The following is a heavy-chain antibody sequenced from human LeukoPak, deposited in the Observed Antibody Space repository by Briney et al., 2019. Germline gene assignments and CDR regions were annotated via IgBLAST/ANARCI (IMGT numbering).Heavy chain of an antibody. CDR3: ARSDGSGSLDY. D-gene: IGHD3-10*01. CDR1: GFTFNDYY. Sequence: GGSLRLSCAASGFTFNDYYMSWIRQAPGKGLEWVSYISSSSSYTNYADSVKGRFTISRDNAKNSLYLQMNSLRAEDTAVYYCARSDGSGSLDYWGQGTLVTVSS. CDR2: ISSSSSYT. V-gene: IGHV3-11*06. J-gene: IGHJ4*02.